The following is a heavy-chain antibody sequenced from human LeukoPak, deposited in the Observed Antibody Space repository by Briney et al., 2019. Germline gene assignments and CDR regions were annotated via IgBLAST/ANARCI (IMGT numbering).Heavy chain of an antibody. Sequence: SETLSLTCTVSGASISSYYWSWIRQPAGKGLEWIGHIYTSGSTNYNPSLKSRVTMSVDTSKIQFSLKLSSVTAADTAVYYCARDPHATGTFDYWGQGTLVTVSS. CDR2: IYTSGST. CDR3: ARDPHATGTFDY. V-gene: IGHV4-4*07. J-gene: IGHJ4*02. CDR1: GASISSYY. D-gene: IGHD3-9*01.